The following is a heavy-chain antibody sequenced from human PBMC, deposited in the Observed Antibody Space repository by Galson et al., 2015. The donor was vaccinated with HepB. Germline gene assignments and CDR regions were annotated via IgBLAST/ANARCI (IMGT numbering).Heavy chain of an antibody. Sequence: SVKVSCKASGDIFSSYAISWVRQAPGQGLEWMGRIMPILDVANYAQRFQARVTFTADGYTDTVYMELSSLRSEDTAMYFCARGTAVPEDAFDIWGQGTLVTVSS. CDR1: GDIFSSYA. CDR3: ARGTAVPEDAFDI. V-gene: IGHV1-69*04. J-gene: IGHJ3*02. D-gene: IGHD6-19*01. CDR2: IMPILDVA.